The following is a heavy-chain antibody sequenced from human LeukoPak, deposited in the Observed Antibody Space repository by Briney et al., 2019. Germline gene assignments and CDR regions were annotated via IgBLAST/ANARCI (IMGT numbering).Heavy chain of an antibody. Sequence: GGSLRLSCAASGFTFSTYTMNWVRQAPGKGLEWVSYITISSRYIYYADSVKGRFTISRDNAKNSLFLHMNSLRAEDTAVYYCARETASGSYYRSLDYWGQGTLVTVSS. CDR2: ITISSRYI. CDR1: GFTFSTYT. D-gene: IGHD3-10*01. J-gene: IGHJ4*02. V-gene: IGHV3-21*01. CDR3: ARETASGSYYRSLDY.